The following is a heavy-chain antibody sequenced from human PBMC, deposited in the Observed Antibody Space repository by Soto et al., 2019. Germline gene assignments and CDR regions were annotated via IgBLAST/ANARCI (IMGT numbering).Heavy chain of an antibody. CDR2: IIPLSGTA. V-gene: IGHV1-69*01. D-gene: IGHD2-2*01. CDR1: GGTFSSYA. J-gene: IGHJ6*02. Sequence: QVQLVQSGAEVKKPGSSVKVSCKASGGTFSSYAISWVRQAPGQGLEWMGGIIPLSGTANYAQKFQGRVTITADESTSTGYMELSSLRSEDTAVYYCARSQGSSTSLEIYYYYYYGMDVWGQGTTVTVSS. CDR3: ARSQGSSTSLEIYYYYYYGMDV.